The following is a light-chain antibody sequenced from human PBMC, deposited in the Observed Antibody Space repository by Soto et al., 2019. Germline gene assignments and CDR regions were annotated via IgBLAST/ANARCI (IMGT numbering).Light chain of an antibody. J-gene: IGKJ2*01. CDR1: QGISNY. CDR2: AAS. V-gene: IGKV1-27*01. CDR3: QKYNSAPHT. Sequence: DIQMTQSPSSLSASVGDRVTITCRASQGISNYLAWYQQKPGKVPKLLIYAASTLQSGVPSRFSGSGSGTDFNLTISSLQPEDVATYYCQKYNSAPHTLGQRTKLEIK.